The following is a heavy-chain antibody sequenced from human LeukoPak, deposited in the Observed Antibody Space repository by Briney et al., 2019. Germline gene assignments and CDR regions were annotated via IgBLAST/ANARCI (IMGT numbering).Heavy chain of an antibody. Sequence: GGSLRLSCSASGFTFSSYTMHWVRQAPGKGLEWVAVISYDGSNKYYADSVKGRFTISRDNSKNTLYLQMNSLRAEDTAVYYCARDGIIVGAIWGQGTLVTVSS. CDR3: ARDGIIVGAI. J-gene: IGHJ4*02. CDR2: ISYDGSNK. D-gene: IGHD1-26*01. CDR1: GFTFSSYT. V-gene: IGHV3-30*04.